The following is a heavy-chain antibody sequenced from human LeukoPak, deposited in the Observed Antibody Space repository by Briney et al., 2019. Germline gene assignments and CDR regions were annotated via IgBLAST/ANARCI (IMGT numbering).Heavy chain of an antibody. V-gene: IGHV1-69*05. Sequence: GASVKVSCKASGGTFSSYAISWVRQARGQGLEWMGGIIPIFGTANYAQKFQGRVTITTDESTSTAYMELRSLRSGDTAVYYCARALSGSYSYDAFDIWGQGTMVTVSS. CDR3: ARALSGSYSYDAFDI. CDR2: IIPIFGTA. J-gene: IGHJ3*02. D-gene: IGHD1-26*01. CDR1: GGTFSSYA.